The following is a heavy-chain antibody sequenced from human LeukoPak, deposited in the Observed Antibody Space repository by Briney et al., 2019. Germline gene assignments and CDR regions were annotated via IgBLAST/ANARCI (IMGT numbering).Heavy chain of an antibody. V-gene: IGHV6-1*01. J-gene: IGHJ4*02. CDR3: TSSGSGSSFDY. D-gene: IGHD3-10*01. CDR1: GDSVSSNSAV. Sequence: SQTLSLTCAISGDSVSSNSAVWNWIRQSPSRGLEWLGRTYYRSKWYKDYALFVKSQISIDPDTSKNQLSLQLNSVTPEDTGVYYCTSSGSGSSFDYWGQGTLVTVSS. CDR2: TYYRSKWYK.